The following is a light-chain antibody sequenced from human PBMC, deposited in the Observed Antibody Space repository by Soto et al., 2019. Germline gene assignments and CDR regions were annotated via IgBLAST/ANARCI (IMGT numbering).Light chain of an antibody. CDR1: QSITTL. V-gene: IGKV1-17*01. J-gene: IGKJ4*01. Sequence: EIQMTQSPSYLSASVGDSVTITCRASQSITTLLNWYQQKPGKAPKRLIYAASSLQSGVPSRFSGSGSGTEFTLTISSLQPEDFATYYCLQHNSYPLTFGGGTKVDIK. CDR2: AAS. CDR3: LQHNSYPLT.